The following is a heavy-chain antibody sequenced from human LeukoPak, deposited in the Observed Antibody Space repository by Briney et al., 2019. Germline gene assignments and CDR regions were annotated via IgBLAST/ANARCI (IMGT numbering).Heavy chain of an antibody. CDR1: GFTFSSYS. V-gene: IGHV3-21*01. CDR2: ISSSSSYI. D-gene: IGHD3-10*01. Sequence: PGGSLRLSCAASGFTFSSYSMNWVRQAPGKGLEWVSSISSSSSYIYYADSVKGRFTISRDNAKNSLYLQMNSLRAEDTAVYYCARGHGSGSYYTYYYYYGMDVWGQGTTVTVSS. J-gene: IGHJ6*02. CDR3: ARGHGSGSYYTYYYYYGMDV.